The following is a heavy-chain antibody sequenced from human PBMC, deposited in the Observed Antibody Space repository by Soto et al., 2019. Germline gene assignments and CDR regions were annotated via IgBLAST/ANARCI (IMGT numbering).Heavy chain of an antibody. D-gene: IGHD3-10*01. J-gene: IGHJ6*03. CDR3: EGSMVREYYYYMDV. Sequence: SETLSLTCTVSGGSISSSSYYWGWIRQPPGKGLEWIGSIYYSGGTYYNPSLKSRVTISVDTSKNQFSLKLSSVTAADTAVYYCEGSMVREYYYYMDVWGKGTTVTVSS. CDR2: IYYSGGT. V-gene: IGHV4-39*01. CDR1: GGSISSSSYY.